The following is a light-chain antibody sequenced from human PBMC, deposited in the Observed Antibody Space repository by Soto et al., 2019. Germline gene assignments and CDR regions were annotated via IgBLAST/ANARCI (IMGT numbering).Light chain of an antibody. CDR2: EVT. CDR1: SSDLGGSNY. Sequence: QSALTQPASVSGSPGQSITISCTGTSSDLGGSNYVSWYQQHPGKAPKLMIFEVTNRPAGVSNRFSGSNSGNTASLTISGLQAEDEAAYYCSSYTSSGTYVFGAGTKLTVL. V-gene: IGLV2-14*01. CDR3: SSYTSSGTYV. J-gene: IGLJ1*01.